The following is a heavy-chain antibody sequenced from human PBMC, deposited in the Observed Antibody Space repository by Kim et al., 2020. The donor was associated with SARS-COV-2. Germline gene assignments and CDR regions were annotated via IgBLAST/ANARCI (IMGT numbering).Heavy chain of an antibody. CDR2: IYYSGST. Sequence: SETLSLTCTVSGGSISSYYWSWIRQPPGKGLEWIGYIYYSGSTNYNPSLKSRVTISVDTSKNQFSLKLSSVTAADTAVYYCAGHLDNYDFWSGYSSYYYSNMDAWGKGDPFTVSS. CDR1: GGSISSYY. J-gene: IGHJ6*03. CDR3: AGHLDNYDFWSGYSSYYYSNMDA. D-gene: IGHD3-3*01. V-gene: IGHV4-59*08.